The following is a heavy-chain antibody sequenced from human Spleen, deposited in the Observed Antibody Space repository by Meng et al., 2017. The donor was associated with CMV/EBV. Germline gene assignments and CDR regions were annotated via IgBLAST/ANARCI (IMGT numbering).Heavy chain of an antibody. D-gene: IGHD1-26*01. Sequence: SETLSLTCTASGGSISSYYWSWIQQPPGKGLEWIGYIYYSGSTNYNPSLKSRVPISVDTSKNQFSLKLSSVTAADTAVYYCARDSGSYGRLGVFDYWGQGTLVTVSS. V-gene: IGHV4-59*01. CDR3: ARDSGSYGRLGVFDY. J-gene: IGHJ4*02. CDR2: IYYSGST. CDR1: GGSISSYY.